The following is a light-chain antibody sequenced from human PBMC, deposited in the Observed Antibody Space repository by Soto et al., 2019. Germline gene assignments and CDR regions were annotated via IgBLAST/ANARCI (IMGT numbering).Light chain of an antibody. V-gene: IGLV2-23*01. CDR3: CSYAGPYNYVV. CDR2: EAN. Sequence: QSALTQPASVSGSPGQSITIFCTGTSSDVGSYNLVSWYQHRPGKAPKLMIFEANKRPSGVSNRFSGSKSGKTASLTIFGLQAEDEAFYYCCSYAGPYNYVVFGGGTQLTVL. J-gene: IGLJ2*01. CDR1: SSDVGSYNL.